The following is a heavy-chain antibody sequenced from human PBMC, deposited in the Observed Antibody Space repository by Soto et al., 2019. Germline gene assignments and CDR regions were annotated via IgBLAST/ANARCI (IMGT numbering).Heavy chain of an antibody. J-gene: IGHJ6*02. CDR2: IDPSDSYT. D-gene: IGHD2-15*01. V-gene: IGHV5-10-1*01. CDR1: GYSFTSYW. CDR3: ARHEAYCSGGSRYDYYYGMDV. Sequence: GESLKISCKGSGYSFTSYWISWVRQMPGKGLEWMGRIDPSDSYTNYSPSFQGHVTISADKSISTAYLQWSSLKASDTAMYYCARHEAYCSGGSRYDYYYGMDVWGQGTTVTVSS.